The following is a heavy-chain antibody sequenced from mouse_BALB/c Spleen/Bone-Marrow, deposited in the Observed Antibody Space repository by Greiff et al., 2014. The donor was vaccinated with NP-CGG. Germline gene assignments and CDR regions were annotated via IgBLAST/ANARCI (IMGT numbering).Heavy chain of an antibody. V-gene: IGHV1S45*01. Sequence: EVQRVESGAELVRPGASVKISCKAFGYTFTNHHINWVKQRPGQGLDWIGYINPYNDYTSYNQKFEGKATLTVDKSSSTAYMELSSLTSEDSAVYYCVLYTYYAMDYWGQGTSVTVSS. CDR3: VLYTYYAMDY. J-gene: IGHJ4*01. CDR2: INPYNDYT. CDR1: GYTFTNHH. D-gene: IGHD1-3*01.